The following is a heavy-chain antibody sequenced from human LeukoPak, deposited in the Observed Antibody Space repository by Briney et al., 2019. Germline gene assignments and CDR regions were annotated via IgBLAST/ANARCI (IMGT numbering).Heavy chain of an antibody. D-gene: IGHD3-3*01. J-gene: IGHJ6*03. Sequence: GGSLRLSCAASGFTFSSYWMSWVRQAPGKGLEWVANIKQDGSEKYYVDSVKGRFTISRDNAKNSLYLQMNSLRAEDTAVYYCARDHAFSYYYYYMDVWGKGTTVTVSS. V-gene: IGHV3-7*01. CDR1: GFTFSSYW. CDR2: IKQDGSEK. CDR3: ARDHAFSYYYYYMDV.